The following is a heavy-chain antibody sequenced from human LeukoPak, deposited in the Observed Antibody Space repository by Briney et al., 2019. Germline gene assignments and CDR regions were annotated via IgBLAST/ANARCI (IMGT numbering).Heavy chain of an antibody. CDR2: INHSGST. J-gene: IGHJ3*02. CDR3: ASLRGHDAFDI. V-gene: IGHV4-34*01. CDR1: GGSFSGYY. D-gene: IGHD3-10*01. Sequence: PSETLSLTCAVYGGSFSGYYWSWIRQPPGKGLEWIGEINHSGSTNYNPSLKSRVTISVDTSKNQFSLKLSSVTAADTAVYYCASLRGHDAFDIWGQGTMVIVSS.